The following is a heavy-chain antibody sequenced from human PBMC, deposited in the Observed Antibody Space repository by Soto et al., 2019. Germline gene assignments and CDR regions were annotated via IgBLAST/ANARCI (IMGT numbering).Heavy chain of an antibody. V-gene: IGHV3-23*01. D-gene: IGHD6-13*01. CDR1: GFTFSSSA. CDR3: AMGLAAAGPLDY. Sequence: EVQLLGSGGGLVQPGGSLRLSCAASGFTFSSSAMSWVRQAPGRGLEWFSTISGSGGTPYYADSVKGRFTISRDNSKNTLYLVSNSLRAEDTAVYYCAMGLAAAGPLDYWGQGTLVTVSS. J-gene: IGHJ4*02. CDR2: ISGSGGTP.